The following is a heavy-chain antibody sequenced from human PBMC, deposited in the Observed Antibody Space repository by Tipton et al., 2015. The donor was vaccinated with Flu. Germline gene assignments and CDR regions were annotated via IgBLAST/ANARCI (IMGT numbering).Heavy chain of an antibody. D-gene: IGHD3-22*01. V-gene: IGHV4-61*02. J-gene: IGHJ4*02. CDR2: IYTTGST. CDR1: GGFITSGSYY. Sequence: LRLSCTVSGGFITSGSYYWSWIRQSAGKGLEWIGRIYTTGSTNYNPSLRSRVTISGDTSKNQFSLQLNSVTAEDTAVYYCARDDSGFNDYWGPGTLVTVSS. CDR3: ARDDSGFNDY.